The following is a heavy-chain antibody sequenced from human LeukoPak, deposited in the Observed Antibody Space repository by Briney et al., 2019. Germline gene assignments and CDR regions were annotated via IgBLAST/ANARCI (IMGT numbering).Heavy chain of an antibody. CDR2: ISGSGGST. CDR3: ASPGAAVYYHYGMDV. V-gene: IGHV3-23*01. CDR1: GFTFSSYA. Sequence: GGSLRLSCAASGFTFSSYAMSWVRQAPGKGLEWVSAISGSGGSTYYADSVKGRFTISRDNSENTLYLQMNSLRAEDTAVYYCASPGAAVYYHYGMDVWGQGTTVTVSS. J-gene: IGHJ6*02. D-gene: IGHD1-26*01.